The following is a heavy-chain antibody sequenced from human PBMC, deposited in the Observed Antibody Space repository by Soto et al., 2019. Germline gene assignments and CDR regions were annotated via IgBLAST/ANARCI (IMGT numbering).Heavy chain of an antibody. V-gene: IGHV3-33*08. Sequence: GVLRLSCAASGFSFSSYGMHWVRQAPGKGLEWVAVISYDGSNKYYADSVKGRFTTSRDNSKNTLYLQMNSLRAEDTAVYYRARATVTTYYYYYMDVWGKGTTVTVSS. D-gene: IGHD4-4*01. CDR3: ARATVTTYYYYYMDV. CDR1: GFSFSSYG. J-gene: IGHJ6*03. CDR2: ISYDGSNK.